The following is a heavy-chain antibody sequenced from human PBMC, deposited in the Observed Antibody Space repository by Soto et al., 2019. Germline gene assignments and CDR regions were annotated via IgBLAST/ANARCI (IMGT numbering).Heavy chain of an antibody. D-gene: IGHD4-17*01. CDR3: AKTHGATTVVTRYWYFDL. Sequence: PGGSLRLSCAASGFTFGAFAMAWVRQRPGNGLEWVSSLSGGGGSTYYNNPVRGRFTISRDNSNSTLFLQMNNLRAEDTAVYFCAKTHGATTVVTRYWYFDLWGRGTLVTVS. CDR1: GFTFGAFA. CDR2: LSGGGGST. J-gene: IGHJ2*01. V-gene: IGHV3-23*01.